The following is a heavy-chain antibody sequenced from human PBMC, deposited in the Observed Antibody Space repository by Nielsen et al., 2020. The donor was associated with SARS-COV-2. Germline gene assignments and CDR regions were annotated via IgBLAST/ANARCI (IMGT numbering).Heavy chain of an antibody. CDR1: GGPISDDGYY. D-gene: IGHD2-2*01. J-gene: IGHJ5*01. CDR2: IDYRRKT. CDR3: ARESEYRDRWKALDS. Sequence: SETLSLTCTVSGGPISDDGYYWTWIRQHPGKGLEWVGYIDYRRKTYYNPSLKSRASMSVDTSKNQFSLMLSSVTAADTAVFYCARESEYRDRWKALDSWGHGTLVTVS. V-gene: IGHV4-31*03.